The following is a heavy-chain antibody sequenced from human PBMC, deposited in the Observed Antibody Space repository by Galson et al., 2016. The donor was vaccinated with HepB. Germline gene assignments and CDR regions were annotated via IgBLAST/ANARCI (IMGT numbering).Heavy chain of an antibody. CDR1: GFTFNNYG. CDR3: VQGSTAPAV. J-gene: IGHJ6*04. D-gene: IGHD1-26*01. CDR2: ISRSGDST. Sequence: SLRLSCAASGFTFNNYGMTWVRQAPGKGLEVVSSISRSGDSTDYADSVKGRFTISRDNSKNTVSLQMNSLRVDDTAVYYCVQGSTAPAVWGKGTTVTVSS. V-gene: IGHV3-23*01.